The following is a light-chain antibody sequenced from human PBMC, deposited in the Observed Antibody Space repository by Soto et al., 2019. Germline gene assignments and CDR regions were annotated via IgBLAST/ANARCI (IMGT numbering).Light chain of an antibody. V-gene: IGKV4-1*01. Sequence: DIVMTQSPDSLAVSLGERATINCKSSQSVLYSSNNKNCLGWYQQKPGQPPKLLIYWASTRESGVPDRFSGSGSGTDFSLTISSLQAEDVAVYYCQQYYSIPQTFGQGTKVEIK. CDR1: QSVLYSSNNKNC. CDR3: QQYYSIPQT. CDR2: WAS. J-gene: IGKJ1*01.